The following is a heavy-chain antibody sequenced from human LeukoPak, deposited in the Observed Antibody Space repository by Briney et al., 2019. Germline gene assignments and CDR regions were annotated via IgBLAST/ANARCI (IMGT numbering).Heavy chain of an antibody. V-gene: IGHV1-69*04. D-gene: IGHD5-12*01. CDR3: AAGLSGYRTNLDY. CDR1: GGTFSSYA. J-gene: IGHJ4*02. CDR2: IIPIFGIA. Sequence: SVKVSCKASGGTFSSYAISWVRHAPGQGLEWMGRIIPIFGIANYAQKLEGRVTITADKSTSTAYMELSSLRSEDTAVYYCAAGLSGYRTNLDYWGQGTLVTVSS.